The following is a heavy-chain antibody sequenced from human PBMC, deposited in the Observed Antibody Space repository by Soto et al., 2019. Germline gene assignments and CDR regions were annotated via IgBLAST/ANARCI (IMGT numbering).Heavy chain of an antibody. J-gene: IGHJ4*02. CDR2: FDPEDGET. D-gene: IGHD4-17*01. CDR1: GYTLTELS. CDR3: ATTTYGDFVFDY. Sequence: GASVKVSCKASGYTLTELSMHWVRQAPGKGLEWMGGFDPEDGETIYAQKFQGRVTMTEDTSTDTPYMELSSLRSEDTAVYYCATTTYGDFVFDYWGQGTLVTVSS. V-gene: IGHV1-24*01.